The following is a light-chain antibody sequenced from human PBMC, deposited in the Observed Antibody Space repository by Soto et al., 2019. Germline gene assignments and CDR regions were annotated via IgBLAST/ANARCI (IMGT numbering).Light chain of an antibody. V-gene: IGKV4-1*01. CDR1: QILLSNSNNRHS. J-gene: IGKJ1*01. CDR2: WAS. Sequence: DTVLTQSLYSLTMHPRERSHTNCYHIQILLSNSNNRHSIAWYQQKPGQAPRLLIYWASTRESGVPHRFSGSGSGTDFTLTIRSVQPEDVAVYFCYQYEQTPPWTVGRGTQVDIK. CDR3: YQYEQTPPWT.